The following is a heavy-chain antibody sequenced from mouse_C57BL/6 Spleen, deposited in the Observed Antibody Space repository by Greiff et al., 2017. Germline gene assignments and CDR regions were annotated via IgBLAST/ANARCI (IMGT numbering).Heavy chain of an antibody. CDR3: ARGAVIYYDYDDYFDY. CDR1: GYTFTDYY. D-gene: IGHD2-4*01. CDR2: IYPGSGNT. J-gene: IGHJ2*01. Sequence: QVQLQQSGAELVRPGASVKLSCKASGYTFTDYYINWVKQRPGQGLEWIARIYPGSGNTYYNEKFKGKATLTAEKSSSTAYMQLSSLTSEDSAVYFCARGAVIYYDYDDYFDYWGQGTTLTVSS. V-gene: IGHV1-76*01.